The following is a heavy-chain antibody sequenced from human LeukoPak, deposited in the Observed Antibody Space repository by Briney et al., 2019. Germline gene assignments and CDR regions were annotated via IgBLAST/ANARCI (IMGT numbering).Heavy chain of an antibody. J-gene: IGHJ6*02. D-gene: IGHD6-13*01. CDR2: IYYSGTT. CDR1: GGSISNYY. V-gene: IGHV4-59*01. CDR3: ARGYSSSWYYYYGMDV. Sequence: SETLSLTCTVSGGSISNYYWSWIRQPPGKGLEWIGYIYYSGTTNYNPSLKSRVTISVDTSKNQFSLKLSSVTAADTAVYYCARGYSSSWYYYYGMDVWGQGTTVTVSS.